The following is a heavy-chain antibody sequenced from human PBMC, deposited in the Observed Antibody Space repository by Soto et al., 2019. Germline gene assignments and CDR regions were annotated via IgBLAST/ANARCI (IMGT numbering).Heavy chain of an antibody. CDR3: ARHTPAISISYH. CDR2: IYYSGST. J-gene: IGHJ4*02. Sequence: SETLSLTCTVSGGSISSSSYYWGWIRQPPGKGLEWIGSIYYSGSTYYNPSLKSRVTISVDTSKNQFSLKLSSVTAADTAVYYCARHTPAISISYHCGQGILVTVSS. CDR1: GGSISSSSYY. D-gene: IGHD2-15*01. V-gene: IGHV4-39*01.